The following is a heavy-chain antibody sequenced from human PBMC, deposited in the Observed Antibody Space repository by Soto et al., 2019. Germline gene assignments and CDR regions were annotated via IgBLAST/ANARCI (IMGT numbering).Heavy chain of an antibody. CDR2: IKAGNGNT. CDR3: ARDANWFADLFGF. V-gene: IGHV1-3*01. CDR1: GYTFTAYT. Sequence: ASVKVSCKASGYTFTAYTMHWVRQAPGQSLEWMGWIKAGNGNTRYSQKFQGRVTITRDTSASTVYLEVTSLKSEDTAVYYCARDANWFADLFGFWGHGTMVTVPQ. D-gene: IGHD3-10*01. J-gene: IGHJ4*01.